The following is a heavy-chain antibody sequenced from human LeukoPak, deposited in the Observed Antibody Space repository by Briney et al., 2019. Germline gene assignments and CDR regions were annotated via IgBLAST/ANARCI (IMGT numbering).Heavy chain of an antibody. Sequence: ASVKVSCKASGDTFSTYAIRWVRQAPGQGLEWMGWINTNTGNPTYAQGFTGRFVFSLDTSVSTAYLQISSLKAEDTAVYYCARGGRITIFGVVIPRDFDYWGQGTLVTVSS. CDR2: INTNTGNP. CDR3: ARGGRITIFGVVIPRDFDY. V-gene: IGHV7-4-1*02. CDR1: GDTFSTYA. J-gene: IGHJ4*02. D-gene: IGHD3-3*01.